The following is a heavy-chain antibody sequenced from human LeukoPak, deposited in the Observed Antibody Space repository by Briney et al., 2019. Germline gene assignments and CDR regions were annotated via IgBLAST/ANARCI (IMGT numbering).Heavy chain of an antibody. Sequence: GGSLRLSCAASGFTVSNNYMNWVRQAPGKGLEWVASINHNGNVNYYVDSVKGRFTISRDNAKNSLYLQMSNLRAEDTAVYFCARGGGLDVWGQGAMVTVSS. CDR2: INHNGNVN. D-gene: IGHD3-16*01. CDR1: GFTVSNNY. J-gene: IGHJ6*02. CDR3: ARGGGLDV. V-gene: IGHV3-7*03.